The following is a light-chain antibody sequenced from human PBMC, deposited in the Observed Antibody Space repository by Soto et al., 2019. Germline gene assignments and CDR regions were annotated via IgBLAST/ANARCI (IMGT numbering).Light chain of an antibody. CDR2: DVS. CDR3: SSYTTSNTRQIV. V-gene: IGLV2-14*03. J-gene: IGLJ1*01. CDR1: SSDVGGYNY. Sequence: QSVLTQPASVSGSPGQSITISCTGTSSDVGGYNYVSWYQHHPGKAPKLMIYDVSNRPSGVSTRFSGSKSGNTASLTISRLQPEDEADYYCSSYTTSNTRQIVFGTGTKVTVL.